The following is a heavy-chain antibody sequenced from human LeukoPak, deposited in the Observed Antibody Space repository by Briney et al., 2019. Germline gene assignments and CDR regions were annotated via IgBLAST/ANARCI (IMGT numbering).Heavy chain of an antibody. CDR1: GFTFSSYA. CDR2: ISGSGGST. CDR3: AKDLHRARALSSRSSY. J-gene: IGHJ4*02. D-gene: IGHD6-13*01. V-gene: IGHV3-23*01. Sequence: GGSLRLSCAASGFTFSSYAMSWVRQAPGKGLEWVSAISGSGGSTYYADSVKGRFTISRDNSKNTLYLQMNSLRAEDTAVYYCAKDLHRARALSSRSSYWGQGTLVTVSS.